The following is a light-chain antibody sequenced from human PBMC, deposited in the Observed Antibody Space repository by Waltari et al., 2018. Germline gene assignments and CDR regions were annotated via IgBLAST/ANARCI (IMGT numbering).Light chain of an antibody. CDR2: DAS. Sequence: EIVLTQSPATLSLSPGERATLSCRASQSVSTYLAWYQQNPGQAPRLLIYDASNRASGIPARFSGSGSGTDFTLTISSLEPEDFAVYYCQQRTNWPFGQGTKLEIK. V-gene: IGKV3-11*01. CDR3: QQRTNWP. CDR1: QSVSTY. J-gene: IGKJ2*01.